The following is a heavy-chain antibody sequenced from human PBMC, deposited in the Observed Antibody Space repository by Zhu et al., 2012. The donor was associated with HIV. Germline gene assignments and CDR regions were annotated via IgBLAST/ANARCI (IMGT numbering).Heavy chain of an antibody. CDR1: GGSTNSHY. V-gene: IGHV4-59*11. Sequence: QVQLQESGPGLVKPSETLSLICSVSGGSTNSHYWNWIRQPPGKGLEWIGYVFYTGTTNYNPSLKSRVTISLDMSRNQFSLKLTSVTAADTAVYYCARLRDTSGYYYPFDYWGQGSLVAVSS. CDR3: ARLRDTSGYYYPFDY. CDR2: VFYTGTT. D-gene: IGHD3-22*01. J-gene: IGHJ4*02.